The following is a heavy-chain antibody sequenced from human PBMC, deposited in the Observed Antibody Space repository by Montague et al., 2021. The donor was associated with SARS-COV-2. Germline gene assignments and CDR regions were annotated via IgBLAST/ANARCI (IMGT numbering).Heavy chain of an antibody. CDR1: GGSTSSSSYY. CDR2: IYYSGST. Sequence: SETLSLTCTVSGGSTSSSSYYWGWIRQPPGRGLEWIGSIYYSGSTYYNPSLKSRVTISVDTSKNQFSPKLSSVTAADTAVYYCARLVETYYYYYGMDVWGQGTTVTVSS. CDR3: ARLVETYYYYYGMDV. J-gene: IGHJ6*02. D-gene: IGHD4-23*01. V-gene: IGHV4-39*01.